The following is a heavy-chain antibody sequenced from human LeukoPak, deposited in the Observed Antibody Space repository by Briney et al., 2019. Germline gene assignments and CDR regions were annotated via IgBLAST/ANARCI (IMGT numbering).Heavy chain of an antibody. CDR3: IRGDFLDYGFFDQ. Sequence: PGGSLRLSCTASQFTFGEYTMNWVRQAPEKGLEWLGLIRSKANGGATVYAASVKGRFSISRDDSKSIVYLQMNSLKTDDTAMYYCIRGDFLDYGFFDQWGQGTLVTVSS. V-gene: IGHV3-49*04. CDR2: IRSKANGGAT. J-gene: IGHJ4*02. D-gene: IGHD4-17*01. CDR1: QFTFGEYT.